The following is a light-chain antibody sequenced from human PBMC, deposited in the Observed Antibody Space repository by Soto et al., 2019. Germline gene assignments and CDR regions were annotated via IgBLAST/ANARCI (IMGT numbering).Light chain of an antibody. V-gene: IGLV2-23*02. CDR2: EVS. J-gene: IGLJ7*01. CDR1: SSDVGSYKL. Sequence: QSVLTQPASVSGSPGQSITISCTGTSSDVGSYKLVSWYQQHPGKAPKLMISEVSKRPSGISDRFSVSKSGSTASLTISGLQAEDEADYYCCSYAGTSPHTVFGGGTQLTVL. CDR3: CSYAGTSPHTV.